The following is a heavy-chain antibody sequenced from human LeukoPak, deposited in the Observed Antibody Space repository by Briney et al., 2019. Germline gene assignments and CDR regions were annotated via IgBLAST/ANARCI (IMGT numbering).Heavy chain of an antibody. V-gene: IGHV4-34*01. CDR2: INHSGST. CDR3: VRIDYYDSSEHY. J-gene: IGHJ4*02. Sequence: SETLSLTCAVYGGSFSGYYWSWIRQPPGKGLEWIGEINHSGSTNYNPSLKSRVTISVDTSKNQFSLKLSSVTAADTAVYYCVRIDYYDSSEHYWGQGTLVTVSS. CDR1: GGSFSGYY. D-gene: IGHD3-22*01.